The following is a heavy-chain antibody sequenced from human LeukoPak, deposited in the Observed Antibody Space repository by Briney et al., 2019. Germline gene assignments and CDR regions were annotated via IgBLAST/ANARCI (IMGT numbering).Heavy chain of an antibody. CDR1: GFTVSSNY. D-gene: IGHD1-7*01. J-gene: IGHJ6*03. Sequence: GGSLRLSCATYGFTVSSNYVRWVRQAPGKGLEWVQVIYCGGSTYYADSGKGRFNICRDNAKNKLYLQMNSLRAEDTAVYYCARARLELRDYYYYMDVWGKGTTVTVSS. CDR3: ARARLELRDYYYYMDV. CDR2: IYCGGST. V-gene: IGHV3-53*01.